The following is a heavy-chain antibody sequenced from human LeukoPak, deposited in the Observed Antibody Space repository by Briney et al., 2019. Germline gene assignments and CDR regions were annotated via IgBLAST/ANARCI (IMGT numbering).Heavy chain of an antibody. Sequence: ASVKVSCKVSGYTFTDYYMHWVQQAPGKGLEWMGLVDPEDGETIYAEKFQGRVTITADTSTDTAYMELSSLRSEDAAVYYCATLRKYSSSWYKSYYYYMDVWGKGTTVTVSS. D-gene: IGHD6-13*01. J-gene: IGHJ6*03. CDR3: ATLRKYSSSWYKSYYYYMDV. CDR1: GYTFTDYY. CDR2: VDPEDGET. V-gene: IGHV1-69-2*01.